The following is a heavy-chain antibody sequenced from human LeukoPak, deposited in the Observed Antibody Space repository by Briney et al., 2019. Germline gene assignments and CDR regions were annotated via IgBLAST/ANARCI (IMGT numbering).Heavy chain of an antibody. Sequence: GGSLRLSCAASGFTFTTYWMHWVRQAPGKGLVWVSHINSDGSITSYADSVKGRFTISRDNAKNTLYLQMNSLRAEDMAVYYCARDAVDTANAVWGQGTTVTVSS. CDR3: ARDAVDTANAV. CDR1: GFTFTTYW. V-gene: IGHV3-74*01. J-gene: IGHJ6*02. CDR2: INSDGSIT. D-gene: IGHD5-18*01.